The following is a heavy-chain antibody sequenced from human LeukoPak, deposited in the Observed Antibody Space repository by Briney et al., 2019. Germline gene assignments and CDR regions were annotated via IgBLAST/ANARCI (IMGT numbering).Heavy chain of an antibody. V-gene: IGHV1-69*13. Sequence: SVTLTFTASAGTFTSYAISWVRQPHGPGHGWVGGIIIIFGIANYSQQFQGRVPITVDESKSTAYMELRSLSSEDTAAYFCSTDSPLVGATSPDAFEIWGQGTMVTVSS. CDR3: STDSPLVGATSPDAFEI. J-gene: IGHJ3*02. D-gene: IGHD1-26*01. CDR2: IIIIFGIA. CDR1: AGTFTSYA.